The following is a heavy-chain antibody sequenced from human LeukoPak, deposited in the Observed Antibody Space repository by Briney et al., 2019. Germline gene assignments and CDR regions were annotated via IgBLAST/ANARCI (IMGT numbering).Heavy chain of an antibody. V-gene: IGHV1-2*02. J-gene: IGHJ4*02. CDR2: INPNSGGT. Sequence: GASVRVSCKASGYTFTGYYLHWVRQAPGQGGWRMGWINPNSGGTNYAQKFQGRATMTSDTSISTAYMELSRLTSDDTAEYYCARNTRSTLAYDYWGQGTLVTVSS. CDR1: GYTFTGYY. D-gene: IGHD1-1*01. CDR3: ARNTRSTLAYDY.